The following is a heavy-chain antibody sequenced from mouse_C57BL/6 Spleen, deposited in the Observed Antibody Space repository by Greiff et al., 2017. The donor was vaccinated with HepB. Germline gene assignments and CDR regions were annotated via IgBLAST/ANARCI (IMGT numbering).Heavy chain of an antibody. D-gene: IGHD1-1*01. CDR1: GYAFSSYW. CDR3: ARQGTTVPFDY. V-gene: IGHV1-80*01. Sequence: VQLVESGAELVKPGASVKISCKASGYAFSSYWMNWVKQRPGKGLEWIGQIYPGDGDTNYNGKFKGKATLTADKSSSTAYMQLSSLTSEDSAVYFCARQGTTVPFDYWGQGTTLTVSS. CDR2: IYPGDGDT. J-gene: IGHJ2*01.